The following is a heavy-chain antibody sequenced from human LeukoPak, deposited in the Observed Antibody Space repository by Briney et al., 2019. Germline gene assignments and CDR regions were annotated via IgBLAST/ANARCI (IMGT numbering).Heavy chain of an antibody. V-gene: IGHV4-59*08. D-gene: IGHD6-13*01. CDR2: IYYSGIT. CDR3: ASERTGPGIGAGGRWDAFDI. J-gene: IGHJ3*02. Sequence: NPSETLSLTCTVSVGSLSSYYWSWIRQPPGKGLEWIGYIYYSGITSNKPSRESQVTISVGTSKNQSALKLSSVTAANTAVDDGASERTGPGIGAGGRWDAFDIWGQGTMVTVSS. CDR1: VGSLSSYY.